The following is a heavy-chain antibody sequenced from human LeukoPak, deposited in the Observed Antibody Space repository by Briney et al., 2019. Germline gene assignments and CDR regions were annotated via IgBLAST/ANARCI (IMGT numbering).Heavy chain of an antibody. D-gene: IGHD1-26*01. CDR3: ARGRRVFSGSYLNDF. V-gene: IGHV4-59*01. Sequence: PSETLSLTCTVSGGSISSDFWSWIRQPPGKGLEWIGYMYDSVNTDYNPSLKCRVTISVDTSKNQFSLNLNSVTAADSAVYYCARGRRVFSGSYLNDFWGQGTLVTVSS. CDR2: MYDSVNT. J-gene: IGHJ4*02. CDR1: GGSISSDF.